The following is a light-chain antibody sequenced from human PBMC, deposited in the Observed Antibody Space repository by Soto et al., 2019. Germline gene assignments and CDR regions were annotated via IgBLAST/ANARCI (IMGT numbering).Light chain of an antibody. Sequence: QSALTQPPSASGTPGQRVTISCSGSSSNIGSNTVNWYQQLPGTAPKLLIYSNNQRPSGVPDRFSGSKSGTSASLAISGLQSEDEADCYCAAWDDSLNGQVFGTGTKVTVL. V-gene: IGLV1-44*01. CDR1: SSNIGSNT. CDR3: AAWDDSLNGQV. J-gene: IGLJ1*01. CDR2: SNN.